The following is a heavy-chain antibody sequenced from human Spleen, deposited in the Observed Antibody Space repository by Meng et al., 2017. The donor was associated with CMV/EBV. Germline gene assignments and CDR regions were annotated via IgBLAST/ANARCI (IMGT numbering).Heavy chain of an antibody. CDR3: ARGHYYHYYDGMDV. D-gene: IGHD3-10*01. CDR2: VIPIFNVT. Sequence: SVKVSCKASGGTFNSYTVNWVRQAPGQGLEWVGRVIPIFNVTNYAQKFQGRVTITADKSTRNGYMELRSLRSDDTAVYYCARGHYYHYYDGMDVWGQGTTVTVSS. J-gene: IGHJ6*02. CDR1: GGTFNSYT. V-gene: IGHV1-69*02.